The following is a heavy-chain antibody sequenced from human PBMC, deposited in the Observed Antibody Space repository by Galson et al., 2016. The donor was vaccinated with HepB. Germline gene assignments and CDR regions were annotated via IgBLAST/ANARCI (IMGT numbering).Heavy chain of an antibody. CDR1: GYTFSSYG. Sequence: SVKVSCKASGYTFSSYGITWVRQAPGQGLEWMGWISAYNDYTNYAQRLQGRVTMTTDTSTRTAYMELRSLRSDDTAIYYCARAGYYDSSGRRDYYYYGLGVWGQGTTVTVSS. J-gene: IGHJ6*02. CDR2: ISAYNDYT. CDR3: ARAGYYDSSGRRDYYYYGLGV. D-gene: IGHD3-22*01. V-gene: IGHV1-18*01.